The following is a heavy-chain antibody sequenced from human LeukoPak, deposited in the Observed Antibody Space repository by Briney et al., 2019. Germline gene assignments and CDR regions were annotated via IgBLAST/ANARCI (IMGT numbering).Heavy chain of an antibody. D-gene: IGHD6-13*01. CDR3: ASYSSSWYDDY. J-gene: IGHJ4*02. CDR1: GGSISSGDYS. Sequence: SQTLSLTCTVSGGSISSGDYSWSWIRQPPGKGLEWIGSIHYSGSTYYNPSLKSRVIISVDRSKNQFSLKLSSVTAADTAVYYCASYSSSWYDDYWGQGTLVTVSS. CDR2: IHYSGST. V-gene: IGHV4-30-4*01.